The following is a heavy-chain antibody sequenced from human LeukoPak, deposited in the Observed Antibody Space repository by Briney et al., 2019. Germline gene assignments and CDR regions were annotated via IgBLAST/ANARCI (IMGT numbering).Heavy chain of an antibody. Sequence: GGSLRLSCAASGFTFRSYDMHWVRQATGKGLEWVSGIGTAGEIYYPGSVKGRFSISRDNAKNSLYLQIHSLRAEDTAVYYCARDRNYGTFDFWGQGTLVTVSS. J-gene: IGHJ4*02. CDR1: GFTFRSYD. CDR3: ARDRNYGTFDF. D-gene: IGHD4-17*01. V-gene: IGHV3-13*01. CDR2: IGTAGEI.